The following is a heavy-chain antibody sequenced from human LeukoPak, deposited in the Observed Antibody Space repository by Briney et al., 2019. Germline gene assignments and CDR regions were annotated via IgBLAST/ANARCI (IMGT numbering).Heavy chain of an antibody. CDR3: ARAPCPYYYDSSGQIPEAFDI. CDR1: GYTFASYY. D-gene: IGHD3-22*01. J-gene: IGHJ3*02. Sequence: ASVKVSCKASGYTFASYYMHWVRQAPGQGLEWMGIINPSGGSTSYAQKFLGRVSMTADTATSTAYMDLRSLRSDDTAVYYCARAPCPYYYDSSGQIPEAFDIWGQGTMVTVSS. V-gene: IGHV1-46*01. CDR2: INPSGGST.